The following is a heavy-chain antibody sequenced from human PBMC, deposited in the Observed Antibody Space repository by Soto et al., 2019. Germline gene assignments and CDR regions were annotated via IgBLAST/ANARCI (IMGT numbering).Heavy chain of an antibody. D-gene: IGHD1-26*01. CDR2: ISGSDTST. CDR3: AKDLGVYSGSYYRDFDY. CDR1: GFSFNSYA. V-gene: IGHV3-23*01. J-gene: IGHJ4*02. Sequence: VQLLESGGGLVQPGGSLRLSCAASGFSFNSYAMSWVRQAPGKGLEWVSAISGSDTSTYYADSVKGRFTISRDNSKNTLYLQMNSLRAEDTAVYFCAKDLGVYSGSYYRDFDYWGQGTLVTVSS.